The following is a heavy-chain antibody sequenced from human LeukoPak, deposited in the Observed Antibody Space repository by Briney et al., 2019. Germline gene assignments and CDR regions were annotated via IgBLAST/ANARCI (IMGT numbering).Heavy chain of an antibody. Sequence: HSGGTLRLSCAASGFTFSSYGMSWVRQAPGKGLEWVSAISGSGGSTYYADSVKGRFTISRDNSKNTLYLQMNSLRAEDTAVYYCAKVGTVNSDILNWFDPWGQGTLVTVSS. CDR3: AKVGTVNSDILNWFDP. V-gene: IGHV3-23*01. CDR2: ISGSGGST. D-gene: IGHD4-17*01. CDR1: GFTFSSYG. J-gene: IGHJ5*02.